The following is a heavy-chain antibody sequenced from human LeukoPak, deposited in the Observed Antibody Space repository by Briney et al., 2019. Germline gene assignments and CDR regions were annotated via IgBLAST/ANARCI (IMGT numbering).Heavy chain of an antibody. D-gene: IGHD4-17*01. CDR1: GYTFTSYD. Sequence: ASVKVSCKASGYTFTSYDINWVRQATGQGLEWMGWMNPNSGNTGYAQKFQGRVTITRNTSISTAYMELSSLRSEDTAVYYCARGLPRYCGDYVGDYYYMDVWGKGTTVTVSS. CDR2: MNPNSGNT. V-gene: IGHV1-8*03. CDR3: ARGLPRYCGDYVGDYYYMDV. J-gene: IGHJ6*03.